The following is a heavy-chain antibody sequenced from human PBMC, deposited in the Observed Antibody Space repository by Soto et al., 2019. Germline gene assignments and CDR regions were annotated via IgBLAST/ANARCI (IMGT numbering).Heavy chain of an antibody. CDR2: MNPTSGNA. D-gene: IGHD4-17*01. V-gene: IGHV1-8*01. Sequence: VSGKAFGYARTSYDINWVRQATGQGLEWMGGMNPTSGNAGYAQKFQGRVTITGDNSMSTAYMELSSLRSEDTAVYYCAREVTVIRGDAFDIWGQGTMVTVS. CDR1: GYARTSYD. CDR3: AREVTVIRGDAFDI. J-gene: IGHJ3*02.